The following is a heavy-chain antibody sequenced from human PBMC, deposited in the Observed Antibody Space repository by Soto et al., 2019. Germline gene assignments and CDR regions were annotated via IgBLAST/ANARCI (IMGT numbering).Heavy chain of an antibody. CDR2: IYPGDSDT. CDR1: GYSFTSYW. Sequence: GESLKISCKGSGYSFTSYWIGWVRQMPGKGLEWMGIIYPGDSDTRYSPSFQGQVTISADKSISTAYLQWSSLKASDTAMYYCARRFAYCGGDCYLEDNWFDPWGQGTLVTVSS. J-gene: IGHJ5*02. D-gene: IGHD2-21*02. CDR3: ARRFAYCGGDCYLEDNWFDP. V-gene: IGHV5-51*01.